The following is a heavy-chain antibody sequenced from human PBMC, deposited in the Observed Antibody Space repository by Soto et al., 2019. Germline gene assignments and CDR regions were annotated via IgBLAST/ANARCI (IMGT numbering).Heavy chain of an antibody. CDR3: ARIVRSGFYYYYGTDV. D-gene: IGHD3-10*01. V-gene: IGHV5-51*01. J-gene: IGHJ6*02. CDR2: IYPCDSDT. CDR1: GYSFTNYL. Sequence: PGAAQKISSKGSGYSFTNYLIGWVRQMPGKGLEWMGIIYPCDSDTRYSPSFHGQTTTSANNSITTAYLQRSSLNAYDTAMYYCARIVRSGFYYYYGTDVWGQGTTVTVSS.